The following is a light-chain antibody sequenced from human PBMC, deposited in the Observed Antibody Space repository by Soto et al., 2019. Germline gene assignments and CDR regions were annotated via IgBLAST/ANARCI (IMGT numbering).Light chain of an antibody. J-gene: IGLJ2*01. CDR1: SSNIGSNS. V-gene: IGLV1-44*01. CDR3: SAWDDSLNGVV. CDR2: SSN. Sequence: QSVLTQPPSASGTPGQTVTISCSGSSSNIGSNSVNCYQQLPGTAPKLLMYSSNQRPSGVPDRFSGSKSGTSAALAISGVQSEDEADYYCSAWDDSLNGVVFGGGTKLTVL.